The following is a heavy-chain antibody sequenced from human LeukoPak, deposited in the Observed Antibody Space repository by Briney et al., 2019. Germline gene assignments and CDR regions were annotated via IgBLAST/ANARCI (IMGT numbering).Heavy chain of an antibody. CDR3: AKDGDWNYNYGMDV. Sequence: GGSLRLSCAASGFTVSSCAMSWVRQAPGKGLEWVSLISWDGGSTYYADSVKGRFTISRDNSKNSLYLQMNSLRTEDTALYYCAKDGDWNYNYGMDVWGQGITVTVSS. J-gene: IGHJ6*02. CDR2: ISWDGGST. D-gene: IGHD1-7*01. V-gene: IGHV3-43*01. CDR1: GFTVSSCA.